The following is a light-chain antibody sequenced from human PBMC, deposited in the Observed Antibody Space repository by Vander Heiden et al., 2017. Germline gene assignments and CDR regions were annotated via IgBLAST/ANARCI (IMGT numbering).Light chain of an antibody. CDR3: SSYTSSSTPYV. V-gene: IGLV2-14*03. Sequence: FALTQPALLSGPPGQSVTISCTGTSSDVGGYNYVCWYQLHPGKAPKLMIYDVSNRPSGVSNRFSGSKSGNTASLTISGLQAEDEADYYCSSYTSSSTPYVFGTGTKVTVL. CDR1: SSDVGGYNY. J-gene: IGLJ1*01. CDR2: DVS.